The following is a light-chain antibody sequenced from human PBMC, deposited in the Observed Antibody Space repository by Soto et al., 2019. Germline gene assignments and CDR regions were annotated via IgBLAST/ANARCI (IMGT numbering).Light chain of an antibody. J-gene: IGKJ5*01. CDR3: HQYNNWPIT. V-gene: IGKV3-15*01. Sequence: EIVMTQSPATLSVSPGERATLSCRASQSVSTNLAWYQQKPGQAPRLLIYDASTRATGLPARFSGGGSGTEFTLTISSLQSEDFGVYYCHQYNNWPITFGQGTRLEI. CDR1: QSVSTN. CDR2: DAS.